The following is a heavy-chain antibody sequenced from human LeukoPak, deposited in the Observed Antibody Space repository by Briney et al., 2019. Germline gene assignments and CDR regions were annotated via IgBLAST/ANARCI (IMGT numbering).Heavy chain of an antibody. V-gene: IGHV4-61*02. CDR2: ISSSGST. CDR1: GDSISSGDYY. Sequence: SQTLSLTCTVSGDSISSGDYYWSWIRQPAGKGLEWIGRISSSGSTNYNPSLKSRVTISVDTSKNQFSLKLSSVTAADTAVYYCARGGRLGVWFGELPPLPLGAFDIWGQGTMVTVSS. J-gene: IGHJ3*02. D-gene: IGHD3-10*01. CDR3: ARGGRLGVWFGELPPLPLGAFDI.